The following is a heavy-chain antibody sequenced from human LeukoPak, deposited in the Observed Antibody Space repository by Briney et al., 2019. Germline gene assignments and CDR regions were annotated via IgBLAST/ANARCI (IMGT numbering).Heavy chain of an antibody. Sequence: ASVKVFCKASGYTFTVHYMHWARQAPGQGLGWRGWITPRSGGTNYGEKFRGRVTMTRDTPITTAYMERSSLRSDDTAVYYCARGSGPRWLAYWGQGTLVTVSS. CDR3: ARGSGPRWLAY. V-gene: IGHV1-2*02. CDR2: ITPRSGGT. J-gene: IGHJ4*02. D-gene: IGHD3-10*01. CDR1: GYTFTVHY.